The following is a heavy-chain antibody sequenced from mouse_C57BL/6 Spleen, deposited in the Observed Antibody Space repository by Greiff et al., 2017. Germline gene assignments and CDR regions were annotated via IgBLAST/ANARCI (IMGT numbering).Heavy chain of an antibody. V-gene: IGHV1-69*01. D-gene: IGHD1-1*01. Sequence: QVQLQQPGAELVMPGASVKLSCKASGYTFTSYWMHWVKQRPGQGLEWIREIDPSDSYTNYNQKFKGKSTLTVDKSSSTAYMQLSSLTSEDSAVYYCAFGSSDGFAYWGQGTLVTVSA. J-gene: IGHJ3*01. CDR1: GYTFTSYW. CDR3: AFGSSDGFAY. CDR2: IDPSDSYT.